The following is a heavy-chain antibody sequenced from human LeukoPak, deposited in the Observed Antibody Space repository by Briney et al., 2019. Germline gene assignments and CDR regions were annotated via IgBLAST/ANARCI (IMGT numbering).Heavy chain of an antibody. Sequence: SSETLSLTCTVSGGSISSYYWSWIRQPPGKGLEWIGYIYYSGSTNYNPSLKSRVTISVDTSKNQFSLKLSSVTAADTAVYYCARDRYAVEWLSDYWGQGTLVTVSS. CDR3: ARDRYAVEWLSDY. CDR1: GGSISSYY. CDR2: IYYSGST. D-gene: IGHD3-3*01. J-gene: IGHJ4*02. V-gene: IGHV4-59*01.